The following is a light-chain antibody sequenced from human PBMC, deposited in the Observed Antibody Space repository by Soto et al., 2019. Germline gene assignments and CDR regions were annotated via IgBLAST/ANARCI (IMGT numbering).Light chain of an antibody. Sequence: DIVMTQSPLSLPVTPGEPASISCRSSQSLLHSNGYNYLDWYLQKPGQSPQLLIYLGSNRASGVPDRFNGSGSGTDCTLKISRVEAEDVGVYYCLQALQTPLTFGGGTKVEIK. V-gene: IGKV2-28*01. CDR2: LGS. CDR3: LQALQTPLT. J-gene: IGKJ4*01. CDR1: QSLLHSNGYNY.